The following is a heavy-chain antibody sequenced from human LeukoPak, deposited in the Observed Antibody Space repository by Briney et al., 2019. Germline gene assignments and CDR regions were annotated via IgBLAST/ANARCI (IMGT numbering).Heavy chain of an antibody. J-gene: IGHJ5*02. Sequence: SQTLTLTCTVSGGSISSGSYYWSWIRQPAGKGLEWIGRIYTSGSTNYNPSLKSRVTISVDTSKNQFSLKLSSVTAADTAMYYCARQLGPWGQGTLVTVSS. CDR2: IYTSGST. CDR3: ARQLGP. V-gene: IGHV4-61*02. D-gene: IGHD6-6*01. CDR1: GGSISSGSYY.